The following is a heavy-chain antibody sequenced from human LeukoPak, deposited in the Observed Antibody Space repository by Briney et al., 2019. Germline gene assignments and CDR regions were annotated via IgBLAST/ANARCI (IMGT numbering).Heavy chain of an antibody. CDR1: KFTFKNYG. CDR3: TRDAAASFDY. CDR2: IWYDGSNK. D-gene: IGHD6-25*01. J-gene: IGHJ4*02. V-gene: IGHV3-33*01. Sequence: AGGSLRLSCAASKFTFKNYGMHWVRQAPGKGLEWVGVIWYDGSNKYYADSVRGRFTISRDNSKSMLYLRMDSLRVEDTAVYYCTRDAAASFDYWGQGTLVTVSS.